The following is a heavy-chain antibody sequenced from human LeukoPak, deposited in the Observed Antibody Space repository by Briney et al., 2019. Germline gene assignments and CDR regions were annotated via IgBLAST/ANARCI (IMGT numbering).Heavy chain of an antibody. J-gene: IGHJ3*02. D-gene: IGHD3-10*01. CDR1: GFTFSSYA. V-gene: IGHV3-23*01. CDR3: ASQGRGAFDI. Sequence: SGGSLRLSCAASGFTFSSYAMSWVRQAPGKGLEWVSAISGSGGSTYYADSVKGRFTISRDNSKNTLYLQMSSLRVEDTAVYYCASQGRGAFDIWGQGTMVIVSS. CDR2: ISGSGGST.